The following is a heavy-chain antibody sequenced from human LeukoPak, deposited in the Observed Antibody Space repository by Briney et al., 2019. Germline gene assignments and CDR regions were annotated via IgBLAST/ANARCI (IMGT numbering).Heavy chain of an antibody. V-gene: IGHV1-8*02. CDR3: ARARLGLIDY. Sequence: ASVKVSCKASGGTFSSYAINWVRQATGQGLEWMGWMNPNSGNTGYAQKFQGRVTMTRNTSISTAYMELSSLRSEDTAVYYCARARLGLIDYWGQGTLVTVSS. J-gene: IGHJ4*02. D-gene: IGHD3-16*01. CDR2: MNPNSGNT. CDR1: GGTFSSYA.